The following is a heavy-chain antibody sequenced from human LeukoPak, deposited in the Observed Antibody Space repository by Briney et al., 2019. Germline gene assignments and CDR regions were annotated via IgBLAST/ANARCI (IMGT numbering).Heavy chain of an antibody. CDR3: VLGHYGGLFDN. D-gene: IGHD4-23*01. J-gene: IGHJ4*02. CDR2: ISNDGSNK. CDR1: GFTFSSYD. V-gene: IGHV3-30-3*01. Sequence: GGSLRLSCAASGFTFSSYDMHWVRQAPGKGLEWVAVISNDGSNKDYADSVKGRSTISRDNSKNTLYVQMNTLRAEDTAVYYCVLGHYGGLFDNWGQGTLVSVSS.